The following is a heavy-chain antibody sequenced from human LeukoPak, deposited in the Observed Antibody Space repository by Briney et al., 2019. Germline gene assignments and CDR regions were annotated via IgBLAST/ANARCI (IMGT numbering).Heavy chain of an antibody. CDR3: AKSNYYGSMSFYAFDI. J-gene: IGHJ3*02. CDR1: GFRLTTYG. V-gene: IGHV3-30*02. CDR2: IPFDGSDE. Sequence: PGGSLRLSCEVSGFRLTTYGTHWVRQAPGKGLEWVAYIPFDGSDEYYVDSVKGRFSISRDNSKNTLFLQMDSLRPGDTAVYYCAKSNYYGSMSFYAFDIWGQGTMVTVSS. D-gene: IGHD3-10*01.